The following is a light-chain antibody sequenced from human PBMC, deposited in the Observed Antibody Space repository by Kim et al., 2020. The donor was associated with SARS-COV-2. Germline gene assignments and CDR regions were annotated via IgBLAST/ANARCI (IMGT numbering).Light chain of an antibody. V-gene: IGLV2-8*01. CDR3: TSYAGSNTIYV. CDR1: SSDVGGYNY. J-gene: IGLJ1*01. Sequence: QSVTISCTGTSSDVGGYNYVSWYQQHPGTAPKLMIYEVSKRPSGVPDRFSGSKSGNTASLTVSGLQAEDEADYYCTSYAGSNTIYVFGTGTKVTVL. CDR2: EVS.